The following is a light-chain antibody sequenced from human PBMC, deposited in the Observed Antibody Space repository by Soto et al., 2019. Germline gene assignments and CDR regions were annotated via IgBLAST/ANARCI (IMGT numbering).Light chain of an antibody. Sequence: SYELTQPPSVSVSPGQTASITCSGDKLGNKYACWYQQKPGQSPVLVIYKDSKRPSGIPERFSGSNSGNTATLTISGTQGMDEADYYCQVWDSSTRVFGGGTKLTVL. CDR2: KDS. V-gene: IGLV3-1*01. J-gene: IGLJ3*02. CDR1: KLGNKY. CDR3: QVWDSSTRV.